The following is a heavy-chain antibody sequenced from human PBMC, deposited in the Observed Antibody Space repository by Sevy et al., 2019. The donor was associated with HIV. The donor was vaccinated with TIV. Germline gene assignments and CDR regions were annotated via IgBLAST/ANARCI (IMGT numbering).Heavy chain of an antibody. D-gene: IGHD2-15*01. V-gene: IGHV3-7*03. CDR1: GFNFINYG. CDR2: IKQDGSEK. Sequence: GGSLRLSCAASGFNFINYGMSWVRQAPGKGLEWVANIKQDGSEKYYVDSVKGRFTISRDNAKNSLYLQMNSLRAEDTAVYYCARVEYCSGGSCSGGGMDVWGQGTTVTVSS. CDR3: ARVEYCSGGSCSGGGMDV. J-gene: IGHJ6*02.